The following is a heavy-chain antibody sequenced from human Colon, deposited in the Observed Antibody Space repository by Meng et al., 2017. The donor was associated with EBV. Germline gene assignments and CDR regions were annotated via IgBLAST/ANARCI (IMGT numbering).Heavy chain of an antibody. CDR2: IDDSGST. V-gene: IGHV4-4*02. CDR3: ARGKQDAWELLAY. J-gene: IGHJ4*02. Sequence: RRKESGPGLVKPSGTLSPTCGVSGVSISSNIRWTWVRQPPGKGLEWIGDIDDSGSTNYNPSLNSRISISLDKSKNHFSLKVNSVTAADTAVYYCARGKQDAWELLAYWGQGALVTVSS. D-gene: IGHD1-26*01. CDR1: GVSISSNIR.